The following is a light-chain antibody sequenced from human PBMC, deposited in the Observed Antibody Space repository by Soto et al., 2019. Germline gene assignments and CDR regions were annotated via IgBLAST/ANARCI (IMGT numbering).Light chain of an antibody. Sequence: DIVITQSPDSLAVSPGERATLSCRASQTVRNNYLAWYQQKPGQAPRLLIYDASSRATGIPDRFSGGGSRTDFTLTISRLEPDDVAVYYCQQYDTSPPMYTFGQGTKVDIK. J-gene: IGKJ2*01. CDR2: DAS. V-gene: IGKV3-20*01. CDR1: QTVRNNY. CDR3: QQYDTSPPMYT.